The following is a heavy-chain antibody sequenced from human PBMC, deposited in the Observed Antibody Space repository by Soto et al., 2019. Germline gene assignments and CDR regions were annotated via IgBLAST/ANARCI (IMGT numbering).Heavy chain of an antibody. CDR2: INPILDST. J-gene: IGHJ4*02. Sequence: QEQVVQSGPAMKEPGSSVKVSCRASGIMSSGYGFSWVRQAPGQGLEWVGMINPILDSTHYAQNLKGRVSLSVDKSTDTADLEVTSLRLEDTAIYFCATMKRARLDSWGRGTVVTVPS. D-gene: IGHD6-25*01. CDR1: GIMSSGYG. V-gene: IGHV1-69*09. CDR3: ATMKRARLDS.